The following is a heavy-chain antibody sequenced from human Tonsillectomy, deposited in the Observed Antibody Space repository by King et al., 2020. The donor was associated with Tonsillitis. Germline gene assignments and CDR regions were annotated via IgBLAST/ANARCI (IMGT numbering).Heavy chain of an antibody. CDR1: GFTFSSYA. CDR3: AKSPFIVVVPAAMGAFDI. CDR2: ISGSGGGT. Sequence: VQLVESGGGLVQPGGSLRLSCAASGFTFSSYAMSWVRQAPGKGLEWVSAISGSGGGTYYADSVKGRFTISRDNSKNTLYLQMNSLRAEDTAVYYCAKSPFIVVVPAAMGAFDIWGQGTMVTVSS. D-gene: IGHD2-2*01. V-gene: IGHV3-23*04. J-gene: IGHJ3*02.